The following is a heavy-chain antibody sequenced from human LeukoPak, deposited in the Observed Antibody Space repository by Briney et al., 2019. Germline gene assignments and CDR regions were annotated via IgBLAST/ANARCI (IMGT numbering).Heavy chain of an antibody. D-gene: IGHD3-9*01. CDR2: IIAYNGKT. CDR3: ARSRYYDILTGYYKCLPLYYMDV. Sequence: ASVKVSCKASGYTFTSYGISWVRQAPGEGLEWMGWIIAYNGKTNYAQKLQGRATMTTDTSTSTAYMERRSLRSDDTAVYYCARSRYYDILTGYYKCLPLYYMDVWGKGTTVTVSS. V-gene: IGHV1-18*01. J-gene: IGHJ6*03. CDR1: GYTFTSYG.